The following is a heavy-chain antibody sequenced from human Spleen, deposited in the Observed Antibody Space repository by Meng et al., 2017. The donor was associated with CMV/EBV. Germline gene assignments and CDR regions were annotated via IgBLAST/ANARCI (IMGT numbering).Heavy chain of an antibody. J-gene: IGHJ4*02. V-gene: IGHV3-30*04. CDR2: ISYDGSNK. D-gene: IGHD6-13*01. CDR1: GFTFSTYA. CDR3: ARDRVAAAGYFDY. Sequence: GESLKISCAASGFTFSTYAMYWVRLAPGKGLEWVAVISYDGSNKYYADSVKGRFTISRDNSKNTLYLQMNSLRAEDTAVYYCARDRVAAAGYFDYWGQGTLVTVSS.